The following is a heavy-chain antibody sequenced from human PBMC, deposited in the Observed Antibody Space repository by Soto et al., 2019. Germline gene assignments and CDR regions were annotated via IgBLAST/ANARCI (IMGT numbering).Heavy chain of an antibody. CDR1: GGSVSSGSYY. CDR3: ARDPRGLVGYYYYGMDV. Sequence: PSETLSLTSTVSGGSVSSGSYYWSWIRQPPGKGLEWIGYIYYSGSTNYNPSLKSRVTISVDTSKNQFSLKLSSVTAADTAVYYCARDPRGLVGYYYYGMDVWDKETTFTVAS. V-gene: IGHV4-61*01. CDR2: IYYSGST. D-gene: IGHD3-9*01. J-gene: IGHJ6*04.